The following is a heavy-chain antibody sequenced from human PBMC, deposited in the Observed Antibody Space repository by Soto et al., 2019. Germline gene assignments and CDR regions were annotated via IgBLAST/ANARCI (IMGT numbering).Heavy chain of an antibody. CDR1: GDTFSSYS. CDR2: IIPVFGSA. V-gene: IGHV1-69*06. CDR3: ARVVPGAEAWFGP. J-gene: IGHJ5*02. Sequence: QVQLVQSGAEVKKPGSSVKVSCKASGDTFSSYSITWVRQAPGQGLEWMGGIIPVFGSANYAQKFQGRVSMTTDTSTTTAYMELRSLRSDDTAVYYCARVVPGAEAWFGPWGQGTLVTVSS. D-gene: IGHD2-2*01.